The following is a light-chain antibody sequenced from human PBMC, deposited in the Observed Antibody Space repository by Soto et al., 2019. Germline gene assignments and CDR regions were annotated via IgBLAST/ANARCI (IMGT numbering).Light chain of an antibody. J-gene: IGKJ5*01. Sequence: EIVMTQSPATLSVSPGERATLSCRASQSVSNNLAWYQQNPGQAPRLLIYGASTRATGIPARFSGSGSGTEFTLTISSLQSEDFAVYYWQQYNNWPPLTFGQGKRLELK. CDR2: GAS. V-gene: IGKV3-15*01. CDR3: QQYNNWPPLT. CDR1: QSVSNN.